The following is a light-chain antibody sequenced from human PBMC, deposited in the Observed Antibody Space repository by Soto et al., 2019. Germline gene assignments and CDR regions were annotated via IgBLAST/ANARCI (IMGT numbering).Light chain of an antibody. V-gene: IGLV2-8*01. CDR1: SSDVGGYNY. CDR2: EVN. CDR3: SSHAGSKRV. Sequence: QSVLTQPPSASGSPGPSVTISCTGTSSDVGGYNYVSWYQQHPGKAPKLMIYEVNKRPSGVPDRFSGSKSGNTASLTVSELQAEDEGDYYCSSHAGSKRVFGTGTKVTVL. J-gene: IGLJ1*01.